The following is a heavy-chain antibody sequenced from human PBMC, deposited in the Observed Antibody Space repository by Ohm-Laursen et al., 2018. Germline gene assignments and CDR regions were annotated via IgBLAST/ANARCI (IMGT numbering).Heavy chain of an antibody. V-gene: IGHV3-33*01. CDR1: GLTFSSYG. J-gene: IGHJ4*02. CDR2: IWFDGSNA. Sequence: SLRLSCSASGLTFSSYGIHWVRQAPGKGLEWVAVIWFDGSNAFYGDSVKGRFTISRDNSKNTQYLQMNSLRGEDTAVYFCARGNGHSYSYLDYWGQGTLVTVSS. D-gene: IGHD5-18*01. CDR3: ARGNGHSYSYLDY.